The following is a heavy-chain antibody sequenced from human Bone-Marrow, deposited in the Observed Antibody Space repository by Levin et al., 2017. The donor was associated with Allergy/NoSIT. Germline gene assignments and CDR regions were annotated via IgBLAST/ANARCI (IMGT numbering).Heavy chain of an antibody. CDR3: ARDRTNGMLRSYSMDV. D-gene: IGHD3-10*02. Sequence: PGGSLRLSCAASGFNFSIYGMNWVRQAPGKGLEWVSSISSSSSNIYYADSLKGRFTISRDNAKNLLYLQMKSLRAEDTAVYYCARDRTNGMLRSYSMDVWGQGTTVTVSS. CDR2: ISSSSSNI. V-gene: IGHV3-21*04. J-gene: IGHJ6*02. CDR1: GFNFSIYG.